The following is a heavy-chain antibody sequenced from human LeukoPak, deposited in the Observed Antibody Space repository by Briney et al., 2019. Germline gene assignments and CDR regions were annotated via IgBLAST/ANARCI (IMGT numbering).Heavy chain of an antibody. V-gene: IGHV4-4*02. CDR3: AREGSCSGGSCSAFDL. CDR2: IYHSGST. J-gene: IGHJ4*02. CDR1: GGSISSGNW. D-gene: IGHD2-15*01. Sequence: SETLSLTCAVSGGSISSGNWWNWVRQSPEKGLEWSGEIYHSGSTKYNPSLKSRVTMSIDKSKNAFSLTLTSVTAADTAVYYCAREGSCSGGSCSAFDLWGQGTLVIVSS.